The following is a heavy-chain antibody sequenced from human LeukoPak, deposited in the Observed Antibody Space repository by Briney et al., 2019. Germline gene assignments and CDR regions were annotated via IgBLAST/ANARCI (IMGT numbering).Heavy chain of an antibody. V-gene: IGHV3-23*01. J-gene: IGHJ4*02. CDR1: GFTFSSYA. D-gene: IGHD3-16*02. CDR3: AKIVLRLGELSLFDY. Sequence: GGSLRLSCAASGFTFSSYAMSWVRQAPGKGLEWVSAISGSGGSTYYADSVKGRFTISRDNSKNTLYLQMNSLRAEDTAVYYCAKIVLRLGELSLFDYWGQGTLVTVSS. CDR2: ISGSGGST.